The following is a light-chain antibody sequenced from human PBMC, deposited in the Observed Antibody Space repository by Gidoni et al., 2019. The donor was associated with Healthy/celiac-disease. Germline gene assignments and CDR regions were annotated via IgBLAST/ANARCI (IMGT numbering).Light chain of an antibody. J-gene: IGKJ2*01. V-gene: IGKV2-30*02. CDR2: KIS. CDR1: QSLVHSDGNTY. Sequence: DVVMTQSPLSLPVTLGQPASISCRSSQSLVHSDGNTYLNWFQQRPGQSPRRLIYKISNRDSGVPDRFSGSGSGTDFTLKISRVEAEDVGVYSCMQGTHWPPYTFGQXTKLEIK. CDR3: MQGTHWPPYT.